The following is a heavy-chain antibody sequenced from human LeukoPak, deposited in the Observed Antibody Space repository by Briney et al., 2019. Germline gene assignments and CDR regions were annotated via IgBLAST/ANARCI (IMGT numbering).Heavy chain of an antibody. D-gene: IGHD6-19*01. CDR2: INHSGST. CDR1: GGSFSGYY. J-gene: IGHJ5*02. Sequence: PSETLSLTCAVYGGSFSGYYWSWIRQPPGKGRKWIGEINHSGSTNYNPSLKSRVTISVDTSKNQFSLKLSSVTAADTAVYYCARGVAVAAWFDPWGQGTLVTVSS. V-gene: IGHV4-34*01. CDR3: ARGVAVAAWFDP.